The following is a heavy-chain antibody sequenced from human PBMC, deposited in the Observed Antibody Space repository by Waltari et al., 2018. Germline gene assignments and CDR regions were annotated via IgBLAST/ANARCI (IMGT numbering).Heavy chain of an antibody. J-gene: IGHJ6*02. CDR1: GXNFNNYX. D-gene: IGHD3-3*01. V-gene: IGHV3-7*04. CDR2: IMKDGXTK. CDR3: ARDRXFSTLDV. Sequence: EVQLVESXGGLVQPGGSLRLSCXGSGXNFNNYXIALVRQAPGRGLDWVANIMKDGXTKQYVGSVKGRXTIXRDXAXNXVYLQLNXXXVEDXAVYYCARDRXFSTLDVXGQGTSVTVXS.